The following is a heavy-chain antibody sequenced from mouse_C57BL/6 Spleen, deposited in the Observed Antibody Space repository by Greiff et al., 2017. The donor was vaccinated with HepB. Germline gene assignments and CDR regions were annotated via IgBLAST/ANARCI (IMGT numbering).Heavy chain of an antibody. CDR2: ISYDGSN. CDR1: GYSITSGYY. J-gene: IGHJ3*01. V-gene: IGHV3-6*01. D-gene: IGHD1-1*01. CDR3: AREGDYYGSSYYAY. Sequence: DVHLVESGPGLVKPSQSLSLTCSVTGYSITSGYYWNWIRQFPGNKLEWMGYISYDGSNNYNPSLKNRISITRDTSKNQFFLKLNSVTTEDTATYYCAREGDYYGSSYYAYWGQGTLVTVSA.